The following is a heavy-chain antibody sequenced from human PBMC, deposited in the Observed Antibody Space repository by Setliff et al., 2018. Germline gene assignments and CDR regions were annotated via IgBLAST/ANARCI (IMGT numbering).Heavy chain of an antibody. CDR2: IYHAGST. D-gene: IGHD2-2*02. V-gene: IGHV4-30-2*01. Sequence: KPSETLSLTCAVSGGSISSGGYSWSWIRQPPGKGLEWIGYIYHAGSTYYNPSLKSRVTRSVDTSKNQFSLKLSSVTAADTAVYYCASQGLTIPGDLFDYWGQGTLVTAPQ. CDR1: GGSISSGGYS. J-gene: IGHJ4*02. CDR3: ASQGLTIPGDLFDY.